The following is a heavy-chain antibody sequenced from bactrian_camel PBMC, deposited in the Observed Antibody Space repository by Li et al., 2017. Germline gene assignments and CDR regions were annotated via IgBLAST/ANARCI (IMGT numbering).Heavy chain of an antibody. CDR3: ATYSPSFAGTPGRYECASGIKAGRKKD. CDR1: KLTYTSNC. CDR2: ILLGGTTI. V-gene: IGHV3-3*01. Sequence: HVQLVESGGGSVQAGGSLRLSCTASKLTYTSNCMGWFRQAPGKEREGVATILLGGTTIYYADSVKGRFTISQDSAKNTVYLQMSSLKPEDTAMYYCATYSPSFAGTPGRYECASGIKAGRKKDWGQGTQVTVS. D-gene: IGHD3*01. J-gene: IGHJ4*01.